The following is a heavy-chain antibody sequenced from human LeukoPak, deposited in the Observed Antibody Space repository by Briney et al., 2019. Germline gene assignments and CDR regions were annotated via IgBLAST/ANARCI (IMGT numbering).Heavy chain of an antibody. J-gene: IGHJ6*03. CDR1: GGSISSGGYY. V-gene: IGHV4-31*03. CDR3: ARATDDYGDPYYYYYRYV. CDR2: IYYSGST. Sequence: SETLSLTCTVSGGSISSGGYYWSWIRQHPGKGLEWNGYIYYSGSTYYNPSLKSRVTISVDTSKNQFSLKLSSVTAADTAVYYCARATDDYGDPYYYYYRYVWGKGTTVTVSS. D-gene: IGHD4-17*01.